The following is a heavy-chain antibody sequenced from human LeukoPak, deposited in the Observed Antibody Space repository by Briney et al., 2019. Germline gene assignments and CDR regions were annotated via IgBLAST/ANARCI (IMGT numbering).Heavy chain of an antibody. J-gene: IGHJ4*02. V-gene: IGHV3-30*02. CDR3: AKEPSRGYSYGYPFDY. D-gene: IGHD5-18*01. CDR1: GFTFSSYT. Sequence: GGSLRLSCAASGFTFSSYTMHWVRQAPGKGLEWVAFIRYDGSNKYYADSVKGRFTISRDNSKNTLYLQMNSLRAEDTAVYYCAKEPSRGYSYGYPFDYWGQGTLVTVSS. CDR2: IRYDGSNK.